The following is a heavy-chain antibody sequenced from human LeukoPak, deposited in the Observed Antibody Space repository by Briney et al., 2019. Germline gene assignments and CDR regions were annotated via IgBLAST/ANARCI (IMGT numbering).Heavy chain of an antibody. J-gene: IGHJ3*02. CDR2: IRYDGSNK. CDR3: ARDLRGGVARGPAFDI. V-gene: IGHV3-30*02. Sequence: GGSLRLSCAASGFTFSSYGMHWVRQAPGKGLEWVAFIRYDGSNKYYADSVKGRFTISRDNAKNSLYLQMNSLRAEDTAVYYCARDLRGGVARGPAFDIWGQGTMVTVSS. CDR1: GFTFSSYG. D-gene: IGHD2-15*01.